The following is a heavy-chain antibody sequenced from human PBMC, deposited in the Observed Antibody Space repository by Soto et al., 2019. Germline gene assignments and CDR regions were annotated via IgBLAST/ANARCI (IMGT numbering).Heavy chain of an antibody. CDR1: GGSISSYY. J-gene: IGHJ3*02. CDR2: IYYSGST. V-gene: IGHV4-59*08. CDR3: ARHGARDYYDSSGPIKGAFDI. Sequence: SETLSLTCTVSGGSISSYYWSWIRQPPGKGLEWIGYIYYSGSTIYNPSLKSRVTISVDTSKNQFSLKLSSVTAADTAVNYCARHGARDYYDSSGPIKGAFDIWGQGTMVTVSS. D-gene: IGHD3-22*01.